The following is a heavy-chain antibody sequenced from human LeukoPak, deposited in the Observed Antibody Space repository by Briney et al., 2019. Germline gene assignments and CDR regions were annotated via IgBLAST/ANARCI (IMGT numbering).Heavy chain of an antibody. Sequence: ETLSLTCTVSNGSISSSSYYWGWIRQAPGEGLEWIGSVYYSGSTHYNPSLKSRVTISVDTSKNQFSLKLTSVTAADTAVYYCARDGAARPGYYMDVWGKGTTVTVSS. V-gene: IGHV4-39*07. J-gene: IGHJ6*03. CDR3: ARDGAARPGYYMDV. CDR2: VYYSGST. CDR1: NGSISSSSYY. D-gene: IGHD6-6*01.